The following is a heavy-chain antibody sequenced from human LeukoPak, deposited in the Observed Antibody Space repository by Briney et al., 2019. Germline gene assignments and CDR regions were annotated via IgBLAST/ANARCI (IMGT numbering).Heavy chain of an antibody. CDR2: MNPNSGNT. D-gene: IGHD6-19*01. CDR1: GYTFTNYD. J-gene: IGHJ4*02. CDR3: ARSLRGWYKDY. Sequence: ASVKVSCKASGYTFTNYDINWVRQATGQGLEWMGWMNPNSGNTAYAQNFQGRVTMTGDTSISTIYMELSSLRSEDTAVYYCARSLRGWYKDYWGQGTLITVSS. V-gene: IGHV1-8*01.